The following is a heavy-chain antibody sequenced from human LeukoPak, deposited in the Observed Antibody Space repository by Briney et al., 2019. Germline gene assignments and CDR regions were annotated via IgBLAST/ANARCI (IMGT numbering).Heavy chain of an antibody. V-gene: IGHV3-23*01. CDR1: GFSFSRYA. CDR3: ATSSSVVRGYMDV. Sequence: GGSLRLSCAASGFSFSRYAMSWVRQAPGKGLEWVSAISGSGGSTYYADSVKGRFTISRDNSKNTLYLQMNSLNAEDTAVYSCATSSSVVRGYMDVWGKGTTVTVSS. J-gene: IGHJ6*03. D-gene: IGHD6-13*01. CDR2: ISGSGGST.